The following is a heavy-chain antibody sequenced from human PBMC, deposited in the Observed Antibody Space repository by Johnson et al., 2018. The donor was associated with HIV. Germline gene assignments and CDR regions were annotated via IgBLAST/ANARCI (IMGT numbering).Heavy chain of an antibody. Sequence: VQLVESGGGLVKPGGSLRLSCAASGFTFSNAWMSWVRQAPGKGLEWVGRIKSKTDGGTTDYAAPVKGRFTISSDDSKNTLYLQMNSLKTEDTAVYYCTTGLSSGKGAFDIWGQGTMVTVSS. CDR3: TTGLSSGKGAFDI. D-gene: IGHD5-12*01. CDR2: IKSKTDGGTT. CDR1: GFTFSNAW. J-gene: IGHJ3*02. V-gene: IGHV3-15*01.